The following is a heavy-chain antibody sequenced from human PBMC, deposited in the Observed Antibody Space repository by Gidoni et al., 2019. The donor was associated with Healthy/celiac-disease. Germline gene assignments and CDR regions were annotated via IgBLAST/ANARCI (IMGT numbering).Heavy chain of an antibody. V-gene: IGHV2-26*01. Sequence: QVTLKEYGPVLVKPTENLTLTCTVSGFSLSNARMGVSWIRQTPGKALEWLAHIFSNDQKSYSTSLKSRLTISKDTSKSQVVLTMTNMDPVDTATYYCARIGRGGYYYGMDVWGQGTTVTVSS. CDR3: ARIGRGGYYYGMDV. CDR2: IFSNDQK. J-gene: IGHJ6*02. CDR1: GFSLSNARMG.